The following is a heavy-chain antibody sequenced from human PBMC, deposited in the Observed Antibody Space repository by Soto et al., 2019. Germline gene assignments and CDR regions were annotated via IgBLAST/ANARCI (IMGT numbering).Heavy chain of an antibody. CDR3: AIQVIPLTTDWYFDL. V-gene: IGHV4-30-4*01. D-gene: IGHD3-22*01. CDR1: GGSISGGVGGLYY. CDR2: IYDSGST. Sequence: QLQLRESGPGLVKPSETLSLTCTVSGGSISGGVGGLYYWSWIRQPPGKGLEWIGYIYDSGSTYYNPSLNSRVTLSVDTSKNQFSLRLSSVTAADTAVDYCAIQVIPLTTDWYFDLWCRGTLVTVSS. J-gene: IGHJ2*01.